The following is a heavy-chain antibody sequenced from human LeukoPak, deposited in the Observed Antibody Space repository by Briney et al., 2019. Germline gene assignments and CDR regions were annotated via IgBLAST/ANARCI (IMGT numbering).Heavy chain of an antibody. CDR2: INQGGSP. CDR3: ARRNGRYLDWSKPRNHYNWFDP. Sequence: KASETLSLTCAVYGGSFSGSFWSWIRQPPGKALEWIGEINQGGSPNYNLSLKSRVTTSVDTSKNQFSLKLSSVTAADTAVYYCARRNGRYLDWSKPRNHYNWFDPWGQGTLVTVSS. CDR1: GGSFSGSF. V-gene: IGHV4-34*01. J-gene: IGHJ5*02. D-gene: IGHD3-9*01.